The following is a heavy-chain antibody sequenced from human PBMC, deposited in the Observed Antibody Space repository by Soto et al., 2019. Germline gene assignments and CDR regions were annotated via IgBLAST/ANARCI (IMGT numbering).Heavy chain of an antibody. Sequence: PGGSLRLSCAASGFTFSSYAMSWVRQAPGKGLEWVSAISGSGGSTYYADSVKGRFTISRDNSKNTLYLQMNSLRAEDTAVYYCAKNPGSFLEWFRGSYNWFDPWGKGTLVTVSS. D-gene: IGHD3-3*01. CDR2: ISGSGGST. V-gene: IGHV3-23*01. CDR1: GFTFSSYA. J-gene: IGHJ5*02. CDR3: AKNPGSFLEWFRGSYNWFDP.